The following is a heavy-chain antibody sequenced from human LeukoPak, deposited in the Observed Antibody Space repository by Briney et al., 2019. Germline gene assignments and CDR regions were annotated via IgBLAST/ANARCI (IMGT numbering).Heavy chain of an antibody. V-gene: IGHV3-53*01. Sequence: GGSLRLSCVASGFTVSSNYMSWVRQAPGKGLEWVSVIYSGGSTYYADSVKGRFTISRDNSKNTLYLQMNSLRAEDTAVYYCARGGRGPAKDYWGQGTLVTVSS. CDR3: ARGGRGPAKDY. J-gene: IGHJ4*02. CDR1: GFTVSSNY. D-gene: IGHD1-26*01. CDR2: IYSGGST.